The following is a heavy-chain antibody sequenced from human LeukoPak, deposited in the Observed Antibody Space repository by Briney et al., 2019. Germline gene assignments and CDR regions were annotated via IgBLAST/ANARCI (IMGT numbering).Heavy chain of an antibody. J-gene: IGHJ4*02. V-gene: IGHV1-2*02. CDR3: ARVEYCTTGVCTTYDL. CDR1: GYTFTGPY. CDR2: INPNSGAT. D-gene: IGHD2-8*01. Sequence: ASVKVSCKASGYTFTGPYIHWMRQAPGQGLEWMGWINPNSGATKYAQKFQGRVTVTRDTSTSTAYMELSGLRADDKAAYYCARVEYCTTGVCTTYDLWGQGTLVTVSS.